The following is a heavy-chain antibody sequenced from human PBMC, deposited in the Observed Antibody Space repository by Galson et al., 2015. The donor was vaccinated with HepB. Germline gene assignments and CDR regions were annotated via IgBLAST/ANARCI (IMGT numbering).Heavy chain of an antibody. CDR1: GYIFSDHY. D-gene: IGHD6-13*01. J-gene: IGHJ4*02. V-gene: IGHV1-46*01. Sequence: SVKVSCKASGYIFSDHYMNWVRQAPGQGLEWMGIINPSDDSTTYAQRFQDRVTMTSDTSTRTVYMEMSRLRSEDTAVYYCARRAARDSSSWPLFDYWGQGTLVIVSS. CDR3: ARRAARDSSSWPLFDY. CDR2: INPSDDST.